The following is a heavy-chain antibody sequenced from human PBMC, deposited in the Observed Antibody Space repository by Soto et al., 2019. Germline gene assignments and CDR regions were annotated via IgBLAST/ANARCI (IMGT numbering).Heavy chain of an antibody. Sequence: QVQLQESGPGLVKPSQTLSLTCTVSGASISSGDYYWSWIRQPPGKGLEWIGYIYYNGNTYYNPSVKSRVSISVDTSKNQFSLNLFAVTVADTAVYYCDSYGGQLDYWGQGTLVTVSS. CDR1: GASISSGDYY. V-gene: IGHV4-30-4*01. J-gene: IGHJ4*02. CDR2: IYYNGNT. CDR3: DSYGGQLDY. D-gene: IGHD4-17*01.